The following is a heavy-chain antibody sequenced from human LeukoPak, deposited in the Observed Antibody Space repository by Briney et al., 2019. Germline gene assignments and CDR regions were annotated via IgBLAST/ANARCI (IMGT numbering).Heavy chain of an antibody. CDR2: ISGGGGNT. CDR3: AKASGGGTYETSGYYFDY. V-gene: IGHV3-23*01. J-gene: IGHJ4*02. Sequence: GGSLRLSCAASGFTFSSYAMSWVRQAPGKGLEWVSTISGGGGNTYYADSVKGRFTISRDNSKNTLYLQMNSLRAEDTAVYSCAKASGGGTYETSGYYFDYWGQGTLVTVSS. D-gene: IGHD3-22*01. CDR1: GFTFSSYA.